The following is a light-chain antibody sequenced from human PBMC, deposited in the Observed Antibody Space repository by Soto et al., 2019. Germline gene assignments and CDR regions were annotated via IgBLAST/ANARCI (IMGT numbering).Light chain of an antibody. CDR3: QEYNNWPLT. CDR2: GAS. Sequence: EIVMTQSPATLSVSPGERATLSCRASQSVSSNLAWYQQKPGQAPRLLIYGASTRATGISARFSGSGSGTEFTLTISSLQSEDFAVYYWQEYNNWPLTFGQGTKVEIK. J-gene: IGKJ1*01. V-gene: IGKV3-15*01. CDR1: QSVSSN.